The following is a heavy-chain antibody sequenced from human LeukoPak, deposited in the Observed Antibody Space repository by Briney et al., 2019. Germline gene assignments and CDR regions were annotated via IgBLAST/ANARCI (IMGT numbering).Heavy chain of an antibody. D-gene: IGHD3-22*01. CDR2: IYTSGST. V-gene: IGHV4-61*02. CDR1: GNSISSGDNY. CDR3: ARASYSYDINGWVPFDY. J-gene: IGHJ4*02. Sequence: SETLSLTCTVSGNSISSGDNYWSWIRQPAGKGLEWIGRIYTSGSTNYNPSLKSRVTISGDTSKNQFSLRLSSVTAADTAVYYCARASYSYDINGWVPFDYWGQGTLVTVPS.